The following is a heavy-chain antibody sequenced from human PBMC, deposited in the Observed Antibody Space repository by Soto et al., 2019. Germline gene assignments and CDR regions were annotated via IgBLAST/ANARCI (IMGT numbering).Heavy chain of an antibody. CDR3: AKGQWLARD. D-gene: IGHD6-19*01. Sequence: VQLVESGGGVVQSGRSLRLSCAGSGFTFTSYGMHWVRQAPGKGLEWVAVISDDGGKKYYGDAVEGRFTISRDNSKNTLFLQMNNLRTEDTAVYYCAKGQWLARDWGQGTLVTVSS. CDR2: ISDDGGKK. J-gene: IGHJ4*02. CDR1: GFTFTSYG. V-gene: IGHV3-30*18.